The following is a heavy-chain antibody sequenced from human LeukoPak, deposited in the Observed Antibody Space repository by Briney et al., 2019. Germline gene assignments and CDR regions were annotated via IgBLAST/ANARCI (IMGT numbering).Heavy chain of an antibody. V-gene: IGHV3-7*01. D-gene: IGHD5-12*01. J-gene: IGHJ6*02. Sequence: PGGSLRLSCAASGFIFTNYWMSWVRQAPGKGLEWVGNIKQDGSEKYYVDSVKGRLTISRDNAKNSLYLQMNSLRAEDTAVYYCARDGSPVSGWGQGTTVTVSS. CDR1: GFIFTNYW. CDR3: ARDGSPVSG. CDR2: IKQDGSEK.